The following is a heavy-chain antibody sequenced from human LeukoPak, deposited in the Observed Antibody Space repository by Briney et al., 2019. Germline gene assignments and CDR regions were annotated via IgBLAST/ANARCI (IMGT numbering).Heavy chain of an antibody. CDR2: INHSGST. J-gene: IGHJ5*02. Sequence: SETLSLTCAVYGGSSSGYYWSWIRQPPGKGLEWIGEINHSGSTNYNPSLKSRVTISVDTSKNQFSLKLSSVTAADTAVYYCARGGRRYYYGSGSYLNNWFDPWGQGTLVTVSS. CDR1: GGSSSGYY. CDR3: ARGGRRYYYGSGSYLNNWFDP. D-gene: IGHD3-10*01. V-gene: IGHV4-34*01.